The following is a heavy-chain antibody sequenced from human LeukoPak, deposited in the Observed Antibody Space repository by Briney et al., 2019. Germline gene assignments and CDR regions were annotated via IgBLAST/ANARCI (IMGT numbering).Heavy chain of an antibody. CDR2: IWYDGSSK. CDR1: GFTFSSYG. V-gene: IGHV3-33*01. Sequence: GSLRLSCAASGFTFSSYGMHWVRQAPGKGLEWVAVIWYDGSSKYYADSVKGRFTISRDNSKNTLYLQMNSLRAEDTAVYYCARALYGDYVGVDYWGQGTLVTVSS. J-gene: IGHJ4*02. D-gene: IGHD4-17*01. CDR3: ARALYGDYVGVDY.